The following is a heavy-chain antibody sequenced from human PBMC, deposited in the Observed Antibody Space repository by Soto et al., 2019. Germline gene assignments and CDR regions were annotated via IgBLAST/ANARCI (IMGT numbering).Heavy chain of an antibody. CDR1: GGSMSSYY. V-gene: IGHV4-59*08. CDR3: ARHPADSNAGGFDI. CDR2: IYYSGST. Sequence: SETLSLTCTVSGGSMSSYYWSWIRQPPGKRLEWIAYIYYSGSTNYNPSLKSRVTISVDTSKNQFSLKLSSVTAADTAVYYCARHPADSNAGGFDIWGQGTMVTVSS. J-gene: IGHJ3*02. D-gene: IGHD4-4*01.